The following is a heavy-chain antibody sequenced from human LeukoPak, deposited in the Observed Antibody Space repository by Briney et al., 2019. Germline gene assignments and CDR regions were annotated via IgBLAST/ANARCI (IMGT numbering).Heavy chain of an antibody. CDR2: INTGGGT. D-gene: IGHD3-22*01. V-gene: IGHV3-13*01. J-gene: IGHJ3*02. CDR3: AREAFTDSTGYYFSPLDM. Sequence: PGGSLRLSCEASGFTFSNYDMHWVRQTPGKGLEWVSLINTGGGTFYPDSVKGRFTISRENAKNSLYLQMNSLTVDDTAVYYCAREAFTDSTGYYFSPLDMWGQGTMVTVSS. CDR1: GFTFSNYD.